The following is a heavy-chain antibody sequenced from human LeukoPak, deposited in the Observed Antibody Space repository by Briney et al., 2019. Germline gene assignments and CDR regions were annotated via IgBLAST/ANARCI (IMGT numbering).Heavy chain of an antibody. J-gene: IGHJ4*02. CDR1: GFTFSSYA. CDR2: ISGSGGST. D-gene: IGHD6-19*01. Sequence: GGSLRLSCAASGFTFSSYAMSWVRQAPGKGLEWVSAISGSGGSTYYADSVEGRFTISRDNSKNTLYLQMNSLRAEDTAVYYCAKGGIAVRMYYFDYWGQGTLVTVSS. CDR3: AKGGIAVRMYYFDY. V-gene: IGHV3-23*01.